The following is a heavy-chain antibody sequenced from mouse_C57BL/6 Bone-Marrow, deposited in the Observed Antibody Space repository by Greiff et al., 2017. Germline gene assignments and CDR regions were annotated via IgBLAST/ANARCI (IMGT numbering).Heavy chain of an antibody. CDR1: GYTFTSYW. CDR3: AREDYDEAY. J-gene: IGHJ3*01. D-gene: IGHD2-4*01. CDR2: IYPGGGST. Sequence: VQLQQPGAELVKPGASVKMSCKASGYTFTSYWITWVKQRPGQGLEWIGDIYPGGGSTTYNENFKSKATLTVDTSSSTAYMQLSSLTSEDSAVYYGAREDYDEAYWGQGTLVTVSA. V-gene: IGHV1-55*01.